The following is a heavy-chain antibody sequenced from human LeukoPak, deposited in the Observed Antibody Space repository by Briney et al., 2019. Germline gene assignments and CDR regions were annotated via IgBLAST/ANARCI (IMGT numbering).Heavy chain of an antibody. D-gene: IGHD4-17*01. Sequence: GASVKASCKASGYTFTSYSMHWVRQAPGQRLEWMGWINAGNGNTKFSQKFQDRVTITRDTSASTGYMELSSLRSEDTAVYYCARKYGDYVDYWGQGTLVTVSS. CDR2: INAGNGNT. V-gene: IGHV1-3*01. CDR3: ARKYGDYVDY. CDR1: GYTFTSYS. J-gene: IGHJ4*02.